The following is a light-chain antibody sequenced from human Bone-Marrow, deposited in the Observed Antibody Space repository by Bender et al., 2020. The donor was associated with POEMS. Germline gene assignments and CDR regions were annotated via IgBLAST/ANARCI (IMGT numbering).Light chain of an antibody. CDR1: SSNIGNHG. V-gene: IGLV1-36*01. J-gene: IGLJ3*02. CDR2: DDD. Sequence: QSVVTQPPSLSEAPRQRVTISCSGSSSNIGNHGVNWYQQLPAEAPKLLIYDDDLLTPGVYDRFSASKSGTSASLDISELQSEDEALYYCSAWDDSLSGWVFGGGTKLTVL. CDR3: SAWDDSLSGWV.